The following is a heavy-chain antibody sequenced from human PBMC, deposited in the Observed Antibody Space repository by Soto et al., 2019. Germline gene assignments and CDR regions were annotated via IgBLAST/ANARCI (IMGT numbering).Heavy chain of an antibody. CDR1: GFTFSLHS. CDR3: ARVQVGTSDY. CDR2: ISSSSTYI. J-gene: IGHJ4*02. Sequence: GGSLRLSCAVSGFTFSLHSMNWVRQAPGKGLEWVSSISSSSTYIYYADSVRGRFTISRDNAKNSLYLQMNSLRAEDTAVYYCARVQVGTSDYWGQGTLVTVSS. V-gene: IGHV3-21*01. D-gene: IGHD1-26*01.